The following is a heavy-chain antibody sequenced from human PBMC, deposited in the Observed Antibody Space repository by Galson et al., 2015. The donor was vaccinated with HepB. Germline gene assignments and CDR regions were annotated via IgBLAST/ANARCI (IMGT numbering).Heavy chain of an antibody. D-gene: IGHD3-10*01. CDR2: INTNTGNP. J-gene: IGHJ4*02. Sequence: SVKVSCKASGYTFTSYAMNWVRQAPGQGLEWMGWINTNTGNPTYAQGFTGRFVFSLDTSVSTAYLQISSLKAEDTAVYYCASLSYYPPDVYYFDYWGQGTLVTVSS. CDR1: GYTFTSYA. CDR3: ASLSYYPPDVYYFDY. V-gene: IGHV7-4-1*02.